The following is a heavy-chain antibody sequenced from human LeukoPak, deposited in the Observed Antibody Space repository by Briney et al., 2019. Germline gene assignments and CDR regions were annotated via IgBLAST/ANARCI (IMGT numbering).Heavy chain of an antibody. CDR2: IRSSSSTI. D-gene: IGHD3-3*01. J-gene: IGHJ4*02. Sequence: GGSLRLSCEASGFTFSNYSMNWVRQAPGKGLEWVSYIRSSSSTIYYADSVKGRFTISRDNAKNSLYLQMNSLRAEDTAVYYCAREAYYDFWSGLDYFDYWGQGTLVTVSS. CDR3: AREAYYDFWSGLDYFDY. V-gene: IGHV3-48*01. CDR1: GFTFSNYS.